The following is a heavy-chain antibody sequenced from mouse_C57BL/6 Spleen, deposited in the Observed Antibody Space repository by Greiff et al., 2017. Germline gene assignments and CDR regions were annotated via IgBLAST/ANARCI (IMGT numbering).Heavy chain of an antibody. J-gene: IGHJ4*01. V-gene: IGHV1-55*01. CDR1: GYTFTSYW. CDR3: WYYGSSHAMDY. Sequence: QVQLQQPGAELVKPGASVKMSCKASGYTFTSYWITWVKQRPGQGLEWIGDIYPGSGSTNYNEKFKSKSTLTVDTSSSTAYMQLSSLTSEDSAVYYCWYYGSSHAMDYWGQGTSVTVSS. CDR2: IYPGSGST. D-gene: IGHD1-1*01.